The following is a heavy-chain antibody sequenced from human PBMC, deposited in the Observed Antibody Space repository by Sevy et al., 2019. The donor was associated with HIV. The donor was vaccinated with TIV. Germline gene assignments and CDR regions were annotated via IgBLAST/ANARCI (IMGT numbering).Heavy chain of an antibody. V-gene: IGHV5-51*01. CDR1: GYSFTTYW. D-gene: IGHD1-1*01. J-gene: IGHJ6*02. CDR3: ARGARGTLPAFYYYGLDV. CDR2: IYPGDSDT. Sequence: GESLKISCKTSGYSFTTYWIDWVRQMPGKCLEWMGIIYPGDSDTRYSLSFQGQVTISVDKSFSTAYLQWRSLKASDTAIYYCARGARGTLPAFYYYGLDVWGQGTTVTVSS.